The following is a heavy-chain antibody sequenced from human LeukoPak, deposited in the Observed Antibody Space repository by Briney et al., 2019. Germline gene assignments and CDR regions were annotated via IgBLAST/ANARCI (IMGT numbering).Heavy chain of an antibody. CDR2: INHSGST. CDR1: GGSFSGYY. Sequence: PSETLSLTCAVYGGSFSGYYWSWIRQPPGKGLEWIGEINHSGSTDYSPSLKSRVTISVDTSKNQFSLKLSSVTAADTAVYYCARHLWNATMHYDAFDIWSQGTMVTVSS. D-gene: IGHD2-2*01. CDR3: ARHLWNATMHYDAFDI. V-gene: IGHV4-34*01. J-gene: IGHJ3*02.